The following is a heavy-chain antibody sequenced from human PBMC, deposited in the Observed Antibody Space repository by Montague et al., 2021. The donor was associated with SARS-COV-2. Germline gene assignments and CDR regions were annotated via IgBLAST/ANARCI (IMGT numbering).Heavy chain of an antibody. V-gene: IGHV4-39*07. Sequence: SETLSLTCPFYGGAMSSSSYEWIGSGQVSGTGPLENRIHSYSGNNYYNPSHKSRITISVDTSKNQFSLRLNSVTAADTAVYYCARDPSRQSLLYPVGDYYYGMDVWGQGTTVTVSS. D-gene: IGHD2-2*02. CDR3: ARDPSRQSLLYPVGDYYYGMDV. CDR2: HSYSGNN. J-gene: IGHJ6*02. CDR1: GGAMSSSSYE.